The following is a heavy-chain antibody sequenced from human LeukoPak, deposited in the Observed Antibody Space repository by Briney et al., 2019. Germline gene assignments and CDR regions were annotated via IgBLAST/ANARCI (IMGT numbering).Heavy chain of an antibody. V-gene: IGHV3-23*01. D-gene: IGHD1-26*01. CDR2: ISGSGDNT. CDR1: GFTFSSFA. J-gene: IGHJ6*01. Sequence: PGGSLRLSCAASGFTFSSFAMSWVRRTPGKGLEWVSAISGSGDNTLYADSVKGRFTISRDNSENTIYLEMNSLRAEDTAIYYCAKMKGHPLPKYYMDVWGQGTTVTVSS. CDR3: AKMKGHPLPKYYMDV.